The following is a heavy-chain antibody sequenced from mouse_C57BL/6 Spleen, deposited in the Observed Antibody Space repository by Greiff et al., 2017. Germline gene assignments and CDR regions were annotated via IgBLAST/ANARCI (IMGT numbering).Heavy chain of an antibody. V-gene: IGHV1-81*01. CDR1: GYTFTSYG. Sequence: QVQLQQSGAELARPGASVKLSCKASGYTFTSYGISWVKQRTGQGLEWIGEINPRSGNTYYNEKFKGKATLTADKSSSTAYMELRSLTSEDSAVYFCARALYDYKYYYAMDYWGQGTSVTVSS. CDR3: ARALYDYKYYYAMDY. D-gene: IGHD2-4*01. CDR2: INPRSGNT. J-gene: IGHJ4*01.